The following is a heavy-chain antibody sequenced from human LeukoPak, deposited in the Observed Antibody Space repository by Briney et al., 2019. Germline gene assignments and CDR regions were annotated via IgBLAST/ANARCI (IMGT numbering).Heavy chain of an antibody. CDR3: ASEYNIGGFDY. J-gene: IGHJ4*02. CDR1: GFTFSSYA. CDR2: ISGSGGST. D-gene: IGHD6-19*01. Sequence: GGSLRLSCAVSGFTFSSYAMSWVRQAPGKGLEWVSAISGSGGSTYYADSVKGRFTISRDNSRNTLYLQMNSLRAEDTAVYFCASEYNIGGFDYWGQGTLVTVSS. V-gene: IGHV3-23*01.